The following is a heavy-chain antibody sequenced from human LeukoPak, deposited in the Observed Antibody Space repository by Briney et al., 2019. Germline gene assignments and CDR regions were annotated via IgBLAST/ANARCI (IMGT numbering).Heavy chain of an antibody. V-gene: IGHV3-23*01. Sequence: GGSLRLSCAASGFTFSSYAMSWVRQAPGKGLEWVSAISGSDGSTYYAASVEGRFTISRDNSKNTLYLQMNSLRAEDTAVYYCAKDRGSSWHQYYFDYWGQGTLVTVSS. CDR3: AKDRGSSWHQYYFDY. J-gene: IGHJ4*02. CDR1: GFTFSSYA. CDR2: ISGSDGST. D-gene: IGHD6-13*01.